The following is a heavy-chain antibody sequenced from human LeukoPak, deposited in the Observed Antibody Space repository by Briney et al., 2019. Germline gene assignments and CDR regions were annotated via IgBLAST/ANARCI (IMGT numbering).Heavy chain of an antibody. Sequence: GGSLRLSCAASGFTFGSYSMNWVRQAPGKGPEWVSSISSTSGHVYYADSVRGRFTISRDNAKNSLYLQMDSLRAEDTAVYYCARPDYDFWSGSPGGHYMDVWGKGTTVTVSS. J-gene: IGHJ6*03. CDR2: ISSTSGHV. CDR3: ARPDYDFWSGSPGGHYMDV. V-gene: IGHV3-21*01. CDR1: GFTFGSYS. D-gene: IGHD3-3*01.